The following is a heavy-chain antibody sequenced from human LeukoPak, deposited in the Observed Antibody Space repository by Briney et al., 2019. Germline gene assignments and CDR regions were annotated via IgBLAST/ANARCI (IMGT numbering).Heavy chain of an antibody. CDR3: ARVGGSCSSTSCYFHFVDV. CDR1: GGSISSSSYY. Sequence: PSETLSLTCTVSGGSISSSSYYWGWIRQPPGKGLEWIGSIYYSGSTYYNPSLKSRVTISVDTSKNQFSLKLSSVTAADTAVYYCARVGGSCSSTSCYFHFVDVWGQGTTVTVSS. J-gene: IGHJ6*02. CDR2: IYYSGST. V-gene: IGHV4-39*01. D-gene: IGHD2-2*01.